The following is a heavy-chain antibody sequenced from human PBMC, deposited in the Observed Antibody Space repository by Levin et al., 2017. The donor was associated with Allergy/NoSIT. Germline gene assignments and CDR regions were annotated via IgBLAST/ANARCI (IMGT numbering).Heavy chain of an antibody. V-gene: IGHV6-1*01. Sequence: SQTLSLTCAISGDSVSSNSAAWNWIRQSPSRGLEWLGRTYYRSKWYNDYAVSVKSRITINPDTSKNQFSLQLNSVTPEDTAVYYCARDKIPLVYATNYYYDYGMDVWGQGTTVTVSS. CDR2: TYYRSKWYN. D-gene: IGHD2-8*01. CDR1: GDSVSSNSAA. J-gene: IGHJ6*02. CDR3: ARDKIPLVYATNYYYDYGMDV.